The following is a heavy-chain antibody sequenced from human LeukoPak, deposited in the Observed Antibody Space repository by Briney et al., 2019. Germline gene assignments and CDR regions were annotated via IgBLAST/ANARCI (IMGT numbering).Heavy chain of an antibody. CDR3: ARDRAVVLIAAPGY. CDR1: GFTFTNYG. D-gene: IGHD2-15*01. V-gene: IGHV1-18*01. J-gene: IGHJ4*02. Sequence: ASVKVSCKASGFTFTNYGISWVRQAPGQGLEWMGWISAYNGNTEYAQNLQGRVTMTTDTSTSTAYMELRSLRSDDTAVYYCARDRAVVLIAAPGYWGQGTLVTVSS. CDR2: ISAYNGNT.